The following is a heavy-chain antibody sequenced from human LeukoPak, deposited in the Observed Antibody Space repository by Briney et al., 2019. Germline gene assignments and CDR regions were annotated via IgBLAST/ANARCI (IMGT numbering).Heavy chain of an antibody. CDR1: GYSISSGYY. CDR3: AREHDFWSGLGMDV. D-gene: IGHD3-3*01. Sequence: SETLSLTCAVSGYSISSGYYWGWIRQPPGKGLEWIGCIYHSGSTYYNPSLKSRVAISVDTSKNQFSLKLSSVTAADTAVYYCAREHDFWSGLGMDVWGKGTTVTVSS. V-gene: IGHV4-38-2*02. CDR2: IYHSGST. J-gene: IGHJ6*04.